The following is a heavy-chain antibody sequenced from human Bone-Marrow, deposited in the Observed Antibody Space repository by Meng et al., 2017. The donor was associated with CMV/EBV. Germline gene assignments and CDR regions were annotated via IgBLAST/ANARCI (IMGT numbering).Heavy chain of an antibody. CDR3: ARGGRENWFDS. D-gene: IGHD3-16*01. CDR1: GYTFTTYA. V-gene: IGHV1-18*04. J-gene: IGHJ5*01. CDR2: ISTSNGDT. Sequence: ASVKVSCKASGYTFTTYAITWVRQAPGQGLEWMGWISTSNGDTESAQKVRDRITFTTDGSTTSAYMELRSLTSDDTAIYFCARGGRENWFDSWGQGTLVTVSS.